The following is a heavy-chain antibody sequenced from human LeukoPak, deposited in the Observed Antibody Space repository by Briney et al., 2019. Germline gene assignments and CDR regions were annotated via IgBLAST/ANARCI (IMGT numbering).Heavy chain of an antibody. V-gene: IGHV3-21*01. D-gene: IGHD3-22*01. CDR1: GFTFSSYS. J-gene: IGHJ4*02. CDR3: ARDAYYYDSSGRIKRFDY. CDR2: ISSSSSYI. Sequence: GGSLRLSCAASGFTFSSYSMNWVRQAPGKGLEWVSSISSSSSYIYYADSVKGRFTISRDNAKNSLYLQMNSLRAEDTAVYYCARDAYYYDSSGRIKRFDYWGQGTLVTVSS.